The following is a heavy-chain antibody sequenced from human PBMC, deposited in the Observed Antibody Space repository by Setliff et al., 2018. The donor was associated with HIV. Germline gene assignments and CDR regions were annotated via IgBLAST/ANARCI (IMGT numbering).Heavy chain of an antibody. J-gene: IGHJ6*03. CDR3: ATAGEMATIGYSYYYMGV. CDR1: GYTFTSYG. V-gene: IGHV1-69*13. CDR2: ITPIFGTP. Sequence: SVKVSCKASGYTFTSYGISWVRQAPGQGLEWIGGITPIFGTPKYAQKFQGRVTITADESRSTAYLELSSLRSEDTAVYYCATAGEMATIGYSYYYMGVWGKGTTVTVSS. D-gene: IGHD3-10*01.